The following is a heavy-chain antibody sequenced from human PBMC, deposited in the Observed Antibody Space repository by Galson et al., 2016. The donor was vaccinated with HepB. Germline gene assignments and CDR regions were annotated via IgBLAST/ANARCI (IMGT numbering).Heavy chain of an antibody. Sequence: SCKASAYRFTGRTMHWVRQAPGQGLEWLGWINPGNGDTVYAQKVRGRATMHRDETSLNTVYKELSGLASDDTSMYFRATETSDGRPDPFDIWGQGTMVTVSS. J-gene: IGHJ3*02. CDR3: ATETSDGRPDPFDI. D-gene: IGHD3/OR15-3a*01. CDR1: AYRFTGRT. V-gene: IGHV1-2*02. CDR2: INPGNGDT.